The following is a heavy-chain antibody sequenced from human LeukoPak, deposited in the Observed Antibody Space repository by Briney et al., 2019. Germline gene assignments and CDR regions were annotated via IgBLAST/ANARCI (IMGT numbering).Heavy chain of an antibody. V-gene: IGHV3-74*01. D-gene: IGHD2-2*01. Sequence: GGSLRLSCAASGFTFSIYWMHWVRQAPGKGLVWVSRINGDGGSTSYADSVKGRFTISRDNSKNTLYLQMNSLRAEDTAVYYCARALVPAAMRAIYYYYYGMDVWGQGTTVTVSS. CDR1: GFTFSIYW. CDR2: INGDGGST. CDR3: ARALVPAAMRAIYYYYYGMDV. J-gene: IGHJ6*02.